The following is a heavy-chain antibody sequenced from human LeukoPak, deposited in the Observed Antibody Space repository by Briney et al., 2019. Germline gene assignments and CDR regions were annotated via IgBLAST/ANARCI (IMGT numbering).Heavy chain of an antibody. CDR1: GGSISSSNW. Sequence: SGTLSLTCAVSGGSISSSNWWSWVRQPPGKGLEWIGEIYHSGSTNYNPSLKSRVTISVDKSKNQFSLKLSSVTAADTAVYYCARSRGYYDSSGYLAFDYWGQGTLVTVSS. J-gene: IGHJ4*02. V-gene: IGHV4-4*02. CDR2: IYHSGST. CDR3: ARSRGYYDSSGYLAFDY. D-gene: IGHD3-22*01.